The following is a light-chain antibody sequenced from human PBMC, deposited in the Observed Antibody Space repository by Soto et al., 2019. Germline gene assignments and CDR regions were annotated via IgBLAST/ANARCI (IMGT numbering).Light chain of an antibody. CDR3: CSYAGSSTFYV. Sequence: QSALTQPASVSGSPGQLITISCTGTSSDVGSYNLVSWYQQHPGKAPKLMIYEVSKRPSGVSNRFSGSKSGNTASLTISGLQAEDEADYYCCSYAGSSTFYVFGTGTQVTVL. J-gene: IGLJ1*01. CDR2: EVS. CDR1: SSDVGSYNL. V-gene: IGLV2-23*02.